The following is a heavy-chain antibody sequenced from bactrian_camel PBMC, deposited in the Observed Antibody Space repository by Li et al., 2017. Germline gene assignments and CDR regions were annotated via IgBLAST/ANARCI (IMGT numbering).Heavy chain of an antibody. V-gene: IGHV3S31*01. CDR3: VRDLMSWRLLNY. CDR2: IDTGGGET. D-gene: IGHD4*01. CDR1: PYRGGRMC. J-gene: IGHJ4*01. Sequence: DVQLVESGGGSVQAGGSLSLSCLPSPYRGGRMCMGWFRQAPGKEREGVATIDTGGGETLYADSVKGRFTVSQNGAQNALRLQMDSLKPDDTAMYYCVRDLMSWRLLNYWGQGTQVTVS.